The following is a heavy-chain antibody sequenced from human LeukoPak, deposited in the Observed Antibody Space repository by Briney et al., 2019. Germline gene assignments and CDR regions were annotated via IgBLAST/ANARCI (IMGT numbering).Heavy chain of an antibody. Sequence: SETLSLTCTVSGGSISSYYWSWIRQPTGKGLEWIGYLYYSGNTNYNPSLKSRVTISVDMSKNQFSLKLSSVTAADTAVYYCARHLGYCSSTSCLSWFDPWGQGTLVTVSS. CDR2: LYYSGNT. J-gene: IGHJ5*02. CDR3: ARHLGYCSSTSCLSWFDP. D-gene: IGHD2-2*01. CDR1: GGSISSYY. V-gene: IGHV4-59*08.